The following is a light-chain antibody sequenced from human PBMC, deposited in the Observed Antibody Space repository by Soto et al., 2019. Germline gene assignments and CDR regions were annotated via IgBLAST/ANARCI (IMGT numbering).Light chain of an antibody. CDR2: EAS. V-gene: IGKV1-5*03. Sequence: DIQMTQSPSTLSASIGVRVTITCRASQTVYTWLAWYQQKPGTAPKLLIYEASTLHSGVPSRFSGSGSGTEFTLVISRLQPDDLATYYCQQYSSYSPYTFGQGTKVEI. CDR1: QTVYTW. J-gene: IGKJ2*01. CDR3: QQYSSYSPYT.